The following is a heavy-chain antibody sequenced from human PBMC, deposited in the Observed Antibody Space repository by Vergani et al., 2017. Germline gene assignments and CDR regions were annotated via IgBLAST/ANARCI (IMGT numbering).Heavy chain of an antibody. V-gene: IGHV4-34*01. CDR3: ARGRITMVRGVMRYFDL. Sequence: QVQLQQWGAGLLKPSETLSLTCAVSGGSFSDYYWSWIRQPPGKGLEWIGEINHSGSTNYNPSLKSRVTISVDTSKNQFSLKLSPVTAADTAVYYCARGRITMVRGVMRYFDLWGRGTLVTVSS. D-gene: IGHD3-10*01. CDR2: INHSGST. CDR1: GGSFSDYY. J-gene: IGHJ2*01.